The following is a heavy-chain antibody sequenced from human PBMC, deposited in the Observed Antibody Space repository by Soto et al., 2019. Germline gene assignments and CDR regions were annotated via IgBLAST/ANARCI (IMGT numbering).Heavy chain of an antibody. CDR1: GGSFTFSGYY. J-gene: IGHJ4*02. D-gene: IGHD5-12*01. Sequence: PSETLSLTCTVYGGSFTFSGYYWSWIRQPPGKGLEWIGEINHIGTTKYNPSLESRVTISLDTSKNHFSLDLTSVTAADTAVYYCVRGRILRLRFGDFDSWGQGTPVTVSS. CDR2: INHIGTT. CDR3: VRGRILRLRFGDFDS. V-gene: IGHV4-34*01.